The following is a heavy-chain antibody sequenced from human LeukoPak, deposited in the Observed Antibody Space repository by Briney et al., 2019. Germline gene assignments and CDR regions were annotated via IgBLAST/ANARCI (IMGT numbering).Heavy chain of an antibody. CDR2: INPNSGGT. CDR1: GYTFTGYY. J-gene: IGHJ6*02. CDR3: ARGGVIAVAYTTKTYYYYYGMDV. D-gene: IGHD6-19*01. V-gene: IGHV1-2*06. Sequence: ASVKVSCKASGYTFTGYYMHWVRQAPGQGLEWMGRINPNSGGTNYAQKFQGRVTMTRDTSISTAYMELSRLRSDDTAVYYCARGGVIAVAYTTKTYYYYYGMDVWGQGTTVTVSS.